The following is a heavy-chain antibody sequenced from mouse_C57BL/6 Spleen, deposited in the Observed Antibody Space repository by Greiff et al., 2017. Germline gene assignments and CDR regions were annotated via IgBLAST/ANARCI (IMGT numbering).Heavy chain of an antibody. CDR3: ATTRVKTGFAY. J-gene: IGHJ3*01. V-gene: IGHV7-3*01. CDR1: GFTFTDYY. D-gene: IGHD2-2*01. CDR2: IRNKANGYTT. Sequence: EVQLVESGGGLVQPGGSLSLSCAASGFTFTDYYMSWVRQPPGKALEWLGFIRNKANGYTTEYSASVKGRFTISRDNSQSILYLQMNALGAEDSATYCCATTRVKTGFAYWGQGTLVTVSA.